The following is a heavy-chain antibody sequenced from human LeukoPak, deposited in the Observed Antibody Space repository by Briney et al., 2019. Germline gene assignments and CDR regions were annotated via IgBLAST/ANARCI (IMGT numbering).Heavy chain of an antibody. CDR2: IIPIFGTA. CDR1: GGTFSSYA. D-gene: IGHD6-6*01. J-gene: IGHJ6*03. CDR3: ARAPSSSIARYYYYMDV. V-gene: IGHV1-69*05. Sequence: SVKVSCKASGGTFSSYAIRWVRQAPGQGLEWMGGIIPIFGTANYAQKFQGRVTITTDESTSTAYMELSSLRSGDTAVYYCARAPSSSIARYYYYMDVWGKGTTVTVSS.